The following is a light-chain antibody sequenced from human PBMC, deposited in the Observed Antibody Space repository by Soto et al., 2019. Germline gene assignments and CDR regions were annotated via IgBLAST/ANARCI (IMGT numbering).Light chain of an antibody. J-gene: IGKJ1*01. CDR2: GAS. V-gene: IGKV3-15*01. CDR3: QQYNNWWT. CDR1: QSVSSS. Sequence: EIVMTQSPATLSVSPGERATLSCRASQSVSSSLAWYQKKPGQAPRLLIYGASTRATGIPARFSGSRSETEFTLTISSLQSEDSAVYYFQQYNNWWTFGQGTKVEIK.